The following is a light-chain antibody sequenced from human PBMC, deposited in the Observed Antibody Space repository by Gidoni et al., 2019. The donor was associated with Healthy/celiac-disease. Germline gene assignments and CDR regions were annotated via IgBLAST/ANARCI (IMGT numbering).Light chain of an antibody. CDR1: NIGSKS. Sequence: SYVLPQPPSVSVAPGKPARITCGGNNIGSKSVHCYQQKPGQAPVLVIYYDSDRPSRIPERFSGSNSGNTATLTISRVEAGDEADYYWQVWDSSSDHPRVFGGGTKLTVL. V-gene: IGLV3-21*04. CDR3: QVWDSSSDHPRV. J-gene: IGLJ3*02. CDR2: YDS.